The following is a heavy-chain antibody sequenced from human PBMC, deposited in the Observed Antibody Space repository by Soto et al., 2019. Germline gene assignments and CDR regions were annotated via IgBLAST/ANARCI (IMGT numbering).Heavy chain of an antibody. CDR3: ARENIVARSSAFDL. Sequence: PSETLSLTCTVSGGSISSYYWSWIRQPPGKGLEWIGYIYYSGSTNYNPSLKSRVTISVDTSKNQFSLKLSSVTAADTAVYYCARENIVARSSAFDLWGQGTMVTVSS. CDR1: GGSISSYY. CDR2: IYYSGST. J-gene: IGHJ3*01. D-gene: IGHD5-12*01. V-gene: IGHV4-59*01.